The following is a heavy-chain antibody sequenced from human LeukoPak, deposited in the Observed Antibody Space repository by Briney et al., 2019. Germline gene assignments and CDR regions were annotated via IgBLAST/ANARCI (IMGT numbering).Heavy chain of an antibody. V-gene: IGHV3-23*01. CDR2: ISGSGGST. CDR1: GFTFSGLA. D-gene: IGHD3-22*01. Sequence: GGSLRLSCAASGFTFSGLAMSWVRQAPGKGLEWVSIISGSGGSTDYADSVKGRFTISRDFSKNTLYLQINSLRVEDTAVYYCAKGMVNDYDSSGFYGGFDYWGQGTLVTVSS. J-gene: IGHJ4*02. CDR3: AKGMVNDYDSSGFYGGFDY.